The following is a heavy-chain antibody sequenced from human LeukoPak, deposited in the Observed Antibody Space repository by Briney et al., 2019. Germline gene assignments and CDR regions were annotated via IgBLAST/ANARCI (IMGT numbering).Heavy chain of an antibody. CDR2: FSGSSSTI. D-gene: IGHD2-2*01. V-gene: IGHV3-48*01. Sequence: GGSLRLSCAASGFTLSSYIMNWVRQAPGKGLEWVSNFSGSSSTIYYADSVKGRFIISRDNSKNSLYLQMNSLRAEDTAVYYCARVPAALLDYYYMDVWGKRTTVTVSS. J-gene: IGHJ6*03. CDR1: GFTLSSYI. CDR3: ARVPAALLDYYYMDV.